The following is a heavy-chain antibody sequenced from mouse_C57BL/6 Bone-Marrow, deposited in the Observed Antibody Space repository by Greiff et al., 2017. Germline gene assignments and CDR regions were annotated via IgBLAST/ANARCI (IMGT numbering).Heavy chain of an antibody. CDR3: ARRPLDYDYAWFAY. J-gene: IGHJ3*01. D-gene: IGHD2-4*01. Sequence: VMLVESGAELARPGASVKMSCKASGYTFTSYTMHWVKQRPGQGLEWIGYINPSSGYTKYNKKFKDKATLTADKSSSTADMQLISLTSEDSAVYYCARRPLDYDYAWFAYWGQGTLVTVSA. CDR2: INPSSGYT. V-gene: IGHV1-4*01. CDR1: GYTFTSYT.